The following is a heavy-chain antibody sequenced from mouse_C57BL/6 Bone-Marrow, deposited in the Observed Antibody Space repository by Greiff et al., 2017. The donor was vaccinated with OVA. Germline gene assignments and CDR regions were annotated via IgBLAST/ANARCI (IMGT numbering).Heavy chain of an antibody. CDR1: GYSITSGYY. Sequence: EVQVVESGPGLVKPSQSLSLTCSVTGYSITSGYYWNWIRQFPGNKLEWMGYISYDGSNNYNPSLKNRISITRDTSKNQFFLKLNSVTTEDTATYYCARGGTWRYFDVWGTGTTVTVSS. D-gene: IGHD3-3*01. J-gene: IGHJ1*03. CDR3: ARGGTWRYFDV. V-gene: IGHV3-6*01. CDR2: ISYDGSN.